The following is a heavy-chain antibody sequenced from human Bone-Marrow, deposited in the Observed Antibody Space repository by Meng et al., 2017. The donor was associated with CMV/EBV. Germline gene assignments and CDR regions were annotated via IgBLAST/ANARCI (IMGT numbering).Heavy chain of an antibody. V-gene: IGHV3-30*04. Sequence: GESLKISCAASGFTFSSYAMHWVRQAPGKGLEWVAVISYDGSKKYYADSVKGRFTISRDNSKNTLYLQMNSLRAEDTAVYYCARDIVVTTVDGMDVWGQGHTVNVAS. CDR1: GFTFSSYA. CDR2: ISYDGSKK. D-gene: IGHD3-22*01. J-gene: IGHJ6*02. CDR3: ARDIVVTTVDGMDV.